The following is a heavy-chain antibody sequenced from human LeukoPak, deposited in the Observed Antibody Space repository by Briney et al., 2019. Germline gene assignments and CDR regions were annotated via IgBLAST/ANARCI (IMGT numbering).Heavy chain of an antibody. CDR1: GGTFSSYA. J-gene: IGHJ5*02. V-gene: IGHV1-69*13. Sequence: SVKVSCTASGGTFSSYAISWVRQAPGQGLEWMGGIIPIFGTANYAQKFQGRVTITADESTSTAYMELSSLRSEDTAVYYCAREALGYCSGGSCYAFGNWFDPWGQGTLVTVSS. D-gene: IGHD2-15*01. CDR3: AREALGYCSGGSCYAFGNWFDP. CDR2: IIPIFGTA.